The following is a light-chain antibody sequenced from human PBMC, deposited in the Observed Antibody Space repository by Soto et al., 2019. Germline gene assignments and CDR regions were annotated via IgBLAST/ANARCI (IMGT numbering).Light chain of an antibody. CDR3: QQYGSSPLT. J-gene: IGKJ4*01. V-gene: IGKV3-20*01. Sequence: EIMLTQSPGTLSLSPGERATLSCRASQSVRSNYLAWYQQKPGQAPRFLIYDASSRATGIPDRFSGRGSGTDFTLTISRLEPEDFAVYYCQQYGSSPLTFGGGTKVEIK. CDR1: QSVRSNY. CDR2: DAS.